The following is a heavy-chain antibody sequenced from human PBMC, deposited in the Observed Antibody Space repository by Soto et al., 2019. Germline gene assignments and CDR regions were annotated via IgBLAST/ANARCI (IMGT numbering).Heavy chain of an antibody. V-gene: IGHV3-23*01. D-gene: IGHD3-3*01. CDR1: GFTFSSYA. Sequence: GGSLRLSCAASGFTFSSYAMSWVRQAPGKGLEWVSAISGSGGSTYYADSVKGRFTISRDNSKNTLYLQMNSLRAEDTAVYYCAKMRYYDFWSGYLDPNWFDPWGQGTLVTVSS. CDR3: AKMRYYDFWSGYLDPNWFDP. CDR2: ISGSGGST. J-gene: IGHJ5*02.